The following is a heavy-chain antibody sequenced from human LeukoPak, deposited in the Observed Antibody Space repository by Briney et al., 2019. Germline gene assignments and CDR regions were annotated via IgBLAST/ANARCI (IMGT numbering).Heavy chain of an antibody. J-gene: IGHJ4*02. CDR1: GGSISSYY. CDR3: ARELHDYGTPYYFDY. CDR2: IYTSGST. Sequence: PSETLSLTCTVSGGSISSYYWSWIRQPAGKGLEWIGRIYTSGSTNYNPSLKSRVTMSVDTSKNQFSLKLSSVTAADTAVYYCARELHDYGTPYYFDYWGRGTLVTVSS. D-gene: IGHD4-17*01. V-gene: IGHV4-4*07.